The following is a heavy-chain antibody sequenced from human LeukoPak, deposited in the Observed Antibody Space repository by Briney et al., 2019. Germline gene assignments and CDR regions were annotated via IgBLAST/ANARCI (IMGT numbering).Heavy chain of an antibody. Sequence: SVKVSCKASGGTFSSYAISWVRQAPGQGLELMGGIIPIFGTANYAQKFQGRVTITADESTSTAYMELSSLRSEDTAAYYCARDRGNWNYASPFDYWGQGTLVTVSS. CDR3: ARDRGNWNYASPFDY. D-gene: IGHD1-7*01. CDR2: IIPIFGTA. CDR1: GGTFSSYA. V-gene: IGHV1-69*01. J-gene: IGHJ4*02.